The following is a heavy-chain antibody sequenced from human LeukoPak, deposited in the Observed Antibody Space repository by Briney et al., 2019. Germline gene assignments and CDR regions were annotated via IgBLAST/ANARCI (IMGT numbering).Heavy chain of an antibody. CDR1: GGSISSSSYY. D-gene: IGHD3-22*01. Sequence: SETLSLTCTVSGGSISSSSYYWSWIRQPPGKGLEWIGYIYYSGSTDYNPSLKSRVTTSVDTSKNQFSLKLSSVTAADTAVYYCATLQSSGYDYSDYWGQGILVTVSS. CDR2: IYYSGST. V-gene: IGHV4-61*05. J-gene: IGHJ4*02. CDR3: ATLQSSGYDYSDY.